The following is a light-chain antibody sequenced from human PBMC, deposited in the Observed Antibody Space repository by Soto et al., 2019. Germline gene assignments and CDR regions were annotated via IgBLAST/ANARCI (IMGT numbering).Light chain of an antibody. CDR3: QTWGSGIVV. CDR1: SGHSNYA. V-gene: IGLV4-69*01. Sequence: QLVLTQSPSASASLGASGKLTRTLSSGHSNYAIAWHQQQSEKGPRYLMKLNSDGSHSKGDGIPDRFSGSSAGAERYLTISSLQSEDEADYYCQTWGSGIVVFGGGTKLTVL. CDR2: LNSDGSH. J-gene: IGLJ2*01.